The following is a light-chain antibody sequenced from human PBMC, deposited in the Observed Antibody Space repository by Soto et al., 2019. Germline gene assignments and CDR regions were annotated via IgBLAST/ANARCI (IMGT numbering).Light chain of an antibody. CDR1: SRDVGGYNY. CDR3: SSYTSSSIVV. J-gene: IGLJ2*01. CDR2: EVS. V-gene: IGLV2-14*01. Sequence: QSVLTQPASVSGSPGKSITISCTGTSRDVGGYNYVSWYQQHPGKAPKLMIYEVSNRPSGVSNRFSGSKSGNTASLTISGLQAEDEADYYCSSYTSSSIVVFGGGTKVTVL.